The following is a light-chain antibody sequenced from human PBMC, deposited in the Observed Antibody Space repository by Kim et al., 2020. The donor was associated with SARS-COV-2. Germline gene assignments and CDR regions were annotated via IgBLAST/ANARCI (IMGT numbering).Light chain of an antibody. CDR2: KAS. CDR3: QQYKSYPYT. Sequence: SASVRDRVTITCRASQSSGRYLAWYQRKPGKAPKLLIYKASSLESGVPSRVSGSGSGTEFTLTISSLQPDDFATYYCQQYKSYPYTFGQGTKLEI. CDR1: QSSGRY. V-gene: IGKV1-5*03. J-gene: IGKJ2*01.